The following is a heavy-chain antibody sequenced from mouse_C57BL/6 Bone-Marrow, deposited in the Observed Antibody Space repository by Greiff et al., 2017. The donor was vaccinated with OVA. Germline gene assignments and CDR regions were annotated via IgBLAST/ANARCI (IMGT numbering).Heavy chain of an antibody. J-gene: IGHJ4*01. CDR1: GYTFTSYT. D-gene: IGHD2-3*01. Sequence: QVQLQQSGAELARPGASVKMSCKASGYTFTSYTMHWVKQRPGQGLEWIGYINPGSGYTKYNQKFKDKATLTADKSSSTAYMQLSSLTSEDSAVYYCAREGVYDGYYVDAMDYWGQGTSVTVSS. CDR2: INPGSGYT. CDR3: AREGVYDGYYVDAMDY. V-gene: IGHV1-4*01.